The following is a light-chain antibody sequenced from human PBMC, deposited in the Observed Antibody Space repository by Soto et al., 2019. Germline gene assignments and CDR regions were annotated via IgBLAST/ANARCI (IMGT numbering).Light chain of an antibody. V-gene: IGKV3-15*01. CDR3: QQYNNWPL. CDR2: GAS. Sequence: EIVMTLSPATLSVTPGERATLSCRASQSVSSNLAWYQQKPGQAPRLLIYGASTRATGIPARFSGSGSGTEFTLTISSLQSEDFAVYYCQQYNNWPLFGQGTKVDI. J-gene: IGKJ1*01. CDR1: QSVSSN.